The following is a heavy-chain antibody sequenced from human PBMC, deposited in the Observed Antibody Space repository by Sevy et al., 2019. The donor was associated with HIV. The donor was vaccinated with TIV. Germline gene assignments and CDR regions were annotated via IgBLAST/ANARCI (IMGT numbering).Heavy chain of an antibody. D-gene: IGHD1-7*01. Sequence: GGSLRLSCAASGFTFSTYAMSWVRQAPGKGLEWVSGIIGSVGSTYYADSVKGRFTISRDNSKSTLYLQMNSLRAEDTAVYYCAKDRLRGTTYAFHIWGHGTMVTVSS. V-gene: IGHV3-23*01. CDR2: IIGSVGST. CDR3: AKDRLRGTTYAFHI. CDR1: GFTFSTYA. J-gene: IGHJ3*02.